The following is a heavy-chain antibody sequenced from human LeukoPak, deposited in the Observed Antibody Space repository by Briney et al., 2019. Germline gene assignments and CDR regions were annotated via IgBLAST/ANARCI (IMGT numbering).Heavy chain of an antibody. V-gene: IGHV1-2*02. D-gene: IGHD3-10*01. CDR3: ARDRDYGSGIFGY. CDR1: GFTFTGYF. J-gene: IGHJ4*02. CDR2: LNPDSGVT. Sequence: ASVKVSCKASGFTFTGYFIHWVRQAPGQGLEWMGWLNPDSGVTLYAQRFQGRVTMTRDTSISTAYMDLSRLRSDDAAVYYCARDRDYGSGIFGYWGQGTLVTVSS.